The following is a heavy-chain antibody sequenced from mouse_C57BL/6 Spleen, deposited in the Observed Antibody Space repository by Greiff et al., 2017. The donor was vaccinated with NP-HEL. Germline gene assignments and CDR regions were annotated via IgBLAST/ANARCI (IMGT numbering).Heavy chain of an antibody. CDR2: ISDGGSYT. J-gene: IGHJ3*01. V-gene: IGHV5-4*01. Sequence: EVQLVESGGGLVKPGGSLKLSCAASGFTFSSYAMSWVRQTPEKRLEWVATISDGGSYTYYPDNVKGRFTISRDNAKNNLYLQMSHLKSEDTAMYYCARDAGYYFAYWGQGTLVTVSA. CDR3: ARDAGYYFAY. D-gene: IGHD2-3*01. CDR1: GFTFSSYA.